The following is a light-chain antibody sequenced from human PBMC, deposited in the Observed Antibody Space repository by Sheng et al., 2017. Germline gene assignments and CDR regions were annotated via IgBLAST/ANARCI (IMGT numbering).Light chain of an antibody. CDR3: LQRSNWPQYT. V-gene: IGKV3D-20*02. Sequence: EIVLTQSPGTLSLSPGEGGTLSCRASQSVSSSHLAWYQQKPGQAPRLLIYDVSHRANGIPARFSGSGSGTDFTLTISSLEPEDFAVYYCLQRSNWPQYTFGQGTKLEI. CDR2: DVS. J-gene: IGKJ2*01. CDR1: QSVSSSH.